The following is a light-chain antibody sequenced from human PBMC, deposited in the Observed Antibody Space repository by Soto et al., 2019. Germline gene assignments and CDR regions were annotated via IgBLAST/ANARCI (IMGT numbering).Light chain of an antibody. J-gene: IGKJ1*01. V-gene: IGKV1-39*01. Sequence: DIKMTQSPSSLSASVGDRVTITCRASQYISDFLNWYQQKPGKAPVILIYAASTLQSGVPSRFNGGGSETNFTLIISSLQPEDFATYYCQQSYSTPWTFGQGTKVDIK. CDR1: QYISDF. CDR3: QQSYSTPWT. CDR2: AAS.